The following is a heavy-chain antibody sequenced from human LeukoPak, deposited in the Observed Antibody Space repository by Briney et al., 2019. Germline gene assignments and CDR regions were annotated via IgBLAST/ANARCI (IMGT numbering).Heavy chain of an antibody. CDR1: GFTFSSYA. CDR2: ISYDGSNK. J-gene: IGHJ4*02. CDR3: ARDGEGGAIHY. D-gene: IGHD3-10*01. V-gene: IGHV3-30-3*01. Sequence: GGSLRLSCAASGFTFSSYAMHWVRQAPGKGLEWVAVISYDGSNKYYADSVKGRFTISRDNSKNTLYLQMNSLRAEDTAVYYCARDGEGGAIHYWGQGTLVTVSS.